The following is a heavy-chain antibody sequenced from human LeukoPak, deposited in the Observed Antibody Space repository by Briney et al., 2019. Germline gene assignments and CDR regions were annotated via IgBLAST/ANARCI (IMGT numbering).Heavy chain of an antibody. CDR3: AREEGYCSSTSCYHYYYGMDV. D-gene: IGHD2-2*01. Sequence: SETLSLTCFVSGGSISSYYWSWIRQPPGKGLEWIGYIYYSGSTNYNPSLKSRVTISVDTSKNQFSLKLSSVTAADTAVYYCAREEGYCSSTSCYHYYYGMDVWGQGTTVTVSS. CDR1: GGSISSYY. CDR2: IYYSGST. V-gene: IGHV4-59*01. J-gene: IGHJ6*02.